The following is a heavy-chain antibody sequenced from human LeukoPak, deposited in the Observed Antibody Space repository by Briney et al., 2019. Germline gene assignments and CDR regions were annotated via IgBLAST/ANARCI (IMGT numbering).Heavy chain of an antibody. CDR3: AKELYNYGDYGAEGLDV. J-gene: IGHJ6*02. V-gene: IGHV3-30*18. Sequence: GGSLRLSCAVSGFTFCNYGMHWVRQAPGKGLEWVALISNDGSSEYYAGSVKGRFTISRDNSKITVYLQMNSLKAEDTAVYYCAKELYNYGDYGAEGLDVGGQGTTVTVS. CDR1: GFTFCNYG. CDR2: ISNDGSSE. D-gene: IGHD4-17*01.